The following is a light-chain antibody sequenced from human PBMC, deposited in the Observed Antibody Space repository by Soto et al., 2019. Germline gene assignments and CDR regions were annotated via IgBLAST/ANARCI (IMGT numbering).Light chain of an antibody. CDR1: QGISSY. V-gene: IGKV1-8*01. CDR3: QQYHSYPWT. J-gene: IGKJ1*01. Sequence: AIRMTQSPSSLSASTGDRVTITCRASQGISSYLAWYQQKPGKAPKPLIYAASTLQSGVPSRFSGSGSGTDFTLTISCLQSEDFATYYCQQYHSYPWTFGQGTKVDIK. CDR2: AAS.